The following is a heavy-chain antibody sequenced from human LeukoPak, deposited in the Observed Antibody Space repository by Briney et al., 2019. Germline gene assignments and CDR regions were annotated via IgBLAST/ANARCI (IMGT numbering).Heavy chain of an antibody. J-gene: IGHJ4*02. Sequence: PGGSLRLSCAASGFTFSTYLMNWVRQAPGKGLEWVSSISSSSDYIYYVDSVKGRFTISRDNAKNSLFLQTNSLRAEDTAVYFCARGNIKFDYWGRGTLVTVSS. V-gene: IGHV3-21*01. CDR1: GFTFSTYL. CDR3: ARGNIKFDY. CDR2: ISSSSDYI.